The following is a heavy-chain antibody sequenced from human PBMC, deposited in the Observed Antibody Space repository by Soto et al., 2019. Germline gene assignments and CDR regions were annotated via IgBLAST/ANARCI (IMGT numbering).Heavy chain of an antibody. J-gene: IGHJ3*02. Sequence: AAVKVSCKASGYTFSNYGISWVRQAPGQGLEWMGWISAYNGNTNYAQKLQGRVTMTTDTSASTAYMEVRSLRSDDTAVYYCARDYSRILPAAIHDDDVFAIWGQGTMVTVSS. D-gene: IGHD2-2*02. CDR2: ISAYNGNT. V-gene: IGHV1-18*01. CDR1: GYTFSNYG. CDR3: ARDYSRILPAAIHDDDVFAI.